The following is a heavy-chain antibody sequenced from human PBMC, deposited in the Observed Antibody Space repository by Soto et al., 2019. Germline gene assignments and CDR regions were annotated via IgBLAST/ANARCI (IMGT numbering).Heavy chain of an antibody. CDR3: ARGELVQGYFDWLPVFAVNYMDV. V-gene: IGHV3-48*01. CDR2: FSSSSSTI. D-gene: IGHD3-9*01. CDR1: GFTFSSYS. Sequence: GGSLRLSCAASGFTFSSYSMNWVRQAPGKGLEWVSYFSSSSSTIYYADSVKGRFTISRDNAKNSLYLQMNSLRAEDTAVYYCARGELVQGYFDWLPVFAVNYMDVWGKGTTVTVSS. J-gene: IGHJ6*03.